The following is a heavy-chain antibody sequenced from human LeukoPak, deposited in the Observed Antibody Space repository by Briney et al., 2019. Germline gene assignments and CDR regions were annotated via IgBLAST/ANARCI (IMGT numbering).Heavy chain of an antibody. CDR2: IRGSGSDI. Sequence: PGRSLRLSCAAAGLTFSAYTMNWVRQAPGKRLEWVSSIRGSGSDIDYADSVKGRFTISRDNAQNSLYLQMSSLRVEDTAVYYCARDRITWGEPFDKWGQGTLVTVSS. D-gene: IGHD7-27*01. CDR3: ARDRITWGEPFDK. V-gene: IGHV3-21*01. CDR1: GLTFSAYT. J-gene: IGHJ4*02.